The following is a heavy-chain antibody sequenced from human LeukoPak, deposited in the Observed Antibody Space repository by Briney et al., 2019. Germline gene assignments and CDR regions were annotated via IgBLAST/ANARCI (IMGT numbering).Heavy chain of an antibody. V-gene: IGHV3-23*01. CDR2: ISGSGSGGST. J-gene: IGHJ4*02. D-gene: IGHD6-19*01. CDR3: TTSPVPGIDY. Sequence: GGSLRLSCAASGFTFSTSAMSWVRQAPGKGLEWVSNISGSGSGGSTYYADSVKGRFTISRDNSKNTLYLQMSSLRTEDTAMYYCTTSPVPGIDYWGQGIQVTVSS. CDR1: GFTFSTSA.